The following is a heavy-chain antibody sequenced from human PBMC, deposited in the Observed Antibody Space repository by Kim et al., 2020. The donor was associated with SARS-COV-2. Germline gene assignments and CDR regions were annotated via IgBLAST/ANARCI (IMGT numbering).Heavy chain of an antibody. D-gene: IGHD3-3*01. CDR2: IKSKTDGGTT. Sequence: GGSLRLSCAASGFTFSNAWMSWVRQAPGKGLEWVGRIKSKTDGGTTYYAAPVKGRFTISRDDSKNTLYLQMNSLKTEDTAVYYCTTETELVTSMANVLRFLEWPRGQYYFDYWGQGTLVTVSS. CDR1: GFTFSNAW. CDR3: TTETELVTSMANVLRFLEWPRGQYYFDY. J-gene: IGHJ4*02. V-gene: IGHV3-15*01.